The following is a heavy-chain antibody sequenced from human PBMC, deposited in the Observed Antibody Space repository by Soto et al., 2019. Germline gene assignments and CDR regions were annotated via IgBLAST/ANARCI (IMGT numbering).Heavy chain of an antibody. CDR3: ATCTLWSIGSGWYFDY. D-gene: IGHD6-19*01. CDR1: GFIFSSYW. V-gene: IGHV3-7*03. J-gene: IGHJ4*02. CDR2: IKQDGSEK. Sequence: PGGSLRLSCAASGFIFSSYWMSWVRQAPGKGLEWVANIKQDGSEKYYVDSVKGRFTISRDNAKNSLYLQMNSLRAEDTAVYYCATCTLWSIGSGWYFDYWGQGTLVTVSS.